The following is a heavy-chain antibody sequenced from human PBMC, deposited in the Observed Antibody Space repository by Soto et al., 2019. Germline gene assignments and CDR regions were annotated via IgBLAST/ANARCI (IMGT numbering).Heavy chain of an antibody. J-gene: IGHJ4*02. Sequence: PGGSLRLSCAASGFTFSSYAMSWVRQAPGKGLEWVSAISGSGGSTYYADSVKGRFTISRDNSKTTLYLQMNRLRAEHTAVYYCAKAIKPIIVVVITYFDYWGQGTLVTASS. D-gene: IGHD3-22*01. CDR1: GFTFSSYA. CDR2: ISGSGGST. V-gene: IGHV3-23*01. CDR3: AKAIKPIIVVVITYFDY.